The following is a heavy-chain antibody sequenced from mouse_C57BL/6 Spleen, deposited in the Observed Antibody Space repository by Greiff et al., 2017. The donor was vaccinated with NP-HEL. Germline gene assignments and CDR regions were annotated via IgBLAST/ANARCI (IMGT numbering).Heavy chain of an antibody. CDR1: GYTFTSYW. J-gene: IGHJ3*01. Sequence: QVQLQQPGAELVKPGASVKLSCKASGYTFTSYWMQWVKQRPGQGLEWIGEIDPSDSYTNYNQKFKSKATLTVDTSSSTAYMQLSSLTSEDSAVYYCARSRDGSSYGFAYWGQGTLVTVSA. V-gene: IGHV1-50*01. CDR2: IDPSDSYT. D-gene: IGHD1-1*01. CDR3: ARSRDGSSYGFAY.